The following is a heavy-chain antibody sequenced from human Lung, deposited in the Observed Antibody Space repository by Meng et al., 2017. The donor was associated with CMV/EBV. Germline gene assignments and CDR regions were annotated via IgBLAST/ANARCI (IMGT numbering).Heavy chain of an antibody. V-gene: IGHV3-21*01. Sequence: GEXXKISCATSGFTFSSYSMNWVRQAPGKGLEWVSFISSTSRYIFYADSVKGRFTISRDNAKNSVYIQMNSLRVEDTAVYYCAGAFRGGYYTNDYWDQGTXVTVSS. CDR1: GFTFSSYS. J-gene: IGHJ4*02. D-gene: IGHD3-16*01. CDR3: AGAFRGGYYTNDY. CDR2: ISSTSRYI.